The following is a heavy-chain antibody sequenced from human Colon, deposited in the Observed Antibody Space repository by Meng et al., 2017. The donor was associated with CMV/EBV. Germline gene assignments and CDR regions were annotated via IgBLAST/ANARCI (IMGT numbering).Heavy chain of an antibody. D-gene: IGHD4-11*01. Sequence: SETLSLTCAVYGGSFSGYYWSWIRQPPGKGLEWIGEINHSGSTNYNPSLKSRVTISVDTSKNQFSLKLSSVTAADTAVYYCVRDRTVTKFFYRGMDVWGQGTTVTVSS. V-gene: IGHV4-34*01. CDR3: VRDRTVTKFFYRGMDV. J-gene: IGHJ6*02. CDR2: INHSGST. CDR1: GGSFSGYY.